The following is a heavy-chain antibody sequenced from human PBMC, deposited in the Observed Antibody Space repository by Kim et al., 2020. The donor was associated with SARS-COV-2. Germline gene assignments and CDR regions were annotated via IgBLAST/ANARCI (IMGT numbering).Heavy chain of an antibody. CDR2: ITAGNGNT. Sequence: ASVKVSCKASGYTFTSYTTHWVRQAPGQRLEWMGWITAGNGNTKYSQKFQDRVTITRDTSASTAYMELTSLRSEDTAVYYCARNGPAATGIFDFWGQGTL. CDR3: ARNGPAATGIFDF. V-gene: IGHV1-3*01. D-gene: IGHD2-2*01. J-gene: IGHJ4*02. CDR1: GYTFTSYT.